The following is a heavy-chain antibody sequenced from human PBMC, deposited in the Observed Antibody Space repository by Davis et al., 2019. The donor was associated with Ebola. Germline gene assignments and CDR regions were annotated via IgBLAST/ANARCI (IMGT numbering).Heavy chain of an antibody. J-gene: IGHJ3*02. D-gene: IGHD2-8*01. CDR3: ASDPSGVQAGLDAFDI. CDR1: GFTFSSYS. Sequence: PGGSLRLSCAASGFTFSSYSMNWVRQAPGKGLEWVSYISSSSSTIYYADSVKGRFTISRDNAKNSLYLQMNSLRDEDTAVYYCASDPSGVQAGLDAFDIWGQGTMVTVSS. V-gene: IGHV3-48*02. CDR2: ISSSSSTI.